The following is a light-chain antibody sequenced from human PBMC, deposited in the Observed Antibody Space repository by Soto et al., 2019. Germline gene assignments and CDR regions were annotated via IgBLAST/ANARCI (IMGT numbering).Light chain of an antibody. J-gene: IGKJ1*01. CDR3: QQRSNWPT. Sequence: EIVMTQSPATLSFSPAERSTLSFRASQSVSSYLAWYQQRPGQAPRLLIYGASSRATGIPARFSGSGSGTDFTLTISSLEPEDFAVYYCQQRSNWPTFGQGTKVDIK. CDR2: GAS. V-gene: IGKV3-11*01. CDR1: QSVSSY.